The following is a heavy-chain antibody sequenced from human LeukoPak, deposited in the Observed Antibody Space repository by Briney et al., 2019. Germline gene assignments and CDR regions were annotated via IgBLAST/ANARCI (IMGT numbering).Heavy chain of an antibody. CDR1: GGSISSYY. V-gene: IGHV4-59*01. CDR2: IYYSGST. D-gene: IGHD3-22*01. Sequence: PSETLSLTCTVSGGSISSYYWSWTRQPPGKGLEWIGYIYYSGSTNYNPSLKSRVTISVDTSKNQFSLRLSSVTAAGTAVYYCARVTGYMIEDYFDYWGQGTLVTVSS. CDR3: ARVTGYMIEDYFDY. J-gene: IGHJ4*02.